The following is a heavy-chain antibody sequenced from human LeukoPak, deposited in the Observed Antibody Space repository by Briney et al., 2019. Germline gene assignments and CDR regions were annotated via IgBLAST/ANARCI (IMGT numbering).Heavy chain of an antibody. CDR3: ARAPGYAGDSSELDS. CDR2: ISFDGSNK. D-gene: IGHD6-19*01. J-gene: IGHJ4*02. CDR1: GFSFSSHD. Sequence: GGSLRLSCAASGFSFSSHDMHWVRQAPGKGLEWVSSISFDGSNKYYEASVKGRFTISRDNSKNTLYPQMNSLRAEDTAVYYCARAPGYAGDSSELDSWGQGTLVTVSS. V-gene: IGHV3-30*03.